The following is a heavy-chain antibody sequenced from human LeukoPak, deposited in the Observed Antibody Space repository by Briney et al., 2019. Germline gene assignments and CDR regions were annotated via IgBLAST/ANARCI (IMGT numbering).Heavy chain of an antibody. J-gene: IGHJ6*03. V-gene: IGHV4-59*11. CDR1: GGSISSHY. D-gene: IGHD6-19*01. CDR3: ARHISGGSGWYGDYYYYMDV. CDR2: IYYSGST. Sequence: SETLSLTCTVSGGSISSHYWSWIQQPPGKGLEWIGYIYYSGSTNYNPSLKSRVTISVDTSKNQLSLKLSSVTAADTAVHYCARHISGGSGWYGDYYYYMDVWGKGTTVTVSS.